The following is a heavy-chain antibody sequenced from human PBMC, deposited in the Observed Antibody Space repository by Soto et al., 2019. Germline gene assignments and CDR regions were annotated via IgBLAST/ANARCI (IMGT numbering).Heavy chain of an antibody. CDR1: GFSLNNYG. J-gene: IGHJ4*02. CDR3: ARDRNFVFDY. D-gene: IGHD2-21*01. Sequence: QVHLVESGGGVVQPGRSLRLSCAASGFSLNNYGMHWVRQAPGKGLEWVAVISHDGNYKDYADSVKGRFTMSRDSSKNALYMQMDSLRAEDMAVYYCARDRNFVFDYWGQGTLVTVSS. V-gene: IGHV3-33*01. CDR2: ISHDGNYK.